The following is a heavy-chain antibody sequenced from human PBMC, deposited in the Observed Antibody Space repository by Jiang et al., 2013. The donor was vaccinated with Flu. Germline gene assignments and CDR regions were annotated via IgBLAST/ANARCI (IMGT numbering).Heavy chain of an antibody. CDR3: ARVMTTVTRYYYYYYGMDV. V-gene: IGHV4-59*01. D-gene: IGHD4-17*01. CDR1: GGSISSYY. J-gene: IGHJ6*02. Sequence: PGLVKPSETLSLTCTVSGGSISSYYWSWIRQPPGKGLEWIGYIYYSGSTNYNPSLKSRVTISVDTSKNQFSLKLSSVTAADTAVYYCARVMTTVTRYYYYYYGMDVWGQGTTVTVSS. CDR2: IYYSGST.